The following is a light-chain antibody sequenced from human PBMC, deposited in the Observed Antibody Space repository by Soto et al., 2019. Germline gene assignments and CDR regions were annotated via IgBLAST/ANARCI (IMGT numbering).Light chain of an antibody. J-gene: IGKJ2*01. V-gene: IGKV1-39*01. CDR1: QSISNY. CDR2: TAS. CDR3: QQSYSTPRT. Sequence: DIQMTQSPSSLSASVGDRVTITCRASQSISNYLNWYQQKPGEVPKLVIYTASSLQSGVPSRFSGSGSGTDIPLTISSLQPEDFATYYCQQSYSTPRTFGQGTKLEIK.